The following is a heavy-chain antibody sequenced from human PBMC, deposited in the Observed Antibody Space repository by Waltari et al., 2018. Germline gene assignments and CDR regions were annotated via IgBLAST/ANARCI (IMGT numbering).Heavy chain of an antibody. V-gene: IGHV4-59*01. CDR2: IYYSGST. CDR3: ARYSGSYYGDY. D-gene: IGHD1-26*01. CDR1: GGSISSYY. Sequence: QVQLQESGPGLVKPSETLSLTCTVSGGSISSYYWSWIRQPPGKGLEWIGYIYYSGSTNYNPSLKSRVTIAVDTSKNQFSLKLSSVTAADTAVYYCARYSGSYYGDYWGQGTLVTVSS. J-gene: IGHJ4*02.